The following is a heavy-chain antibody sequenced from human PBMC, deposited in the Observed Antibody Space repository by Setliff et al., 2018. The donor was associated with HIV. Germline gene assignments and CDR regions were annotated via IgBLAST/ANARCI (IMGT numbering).Heavy chain of an antibody. D-gene: IGHD5-12*01. Sequence: PGGSMRLSCAASGFTYRTFSMSWVRQAPGKWLEWVSAITGSGSTTYYTDSVKGRFTISRDNSNNTLFLHMDNLRAEDTAIYYCAKSDYNYNNLAGPNYFDFWGQGTLVTVSS. J-gene: IGHJ4*02. CDR3: AKSDYNYNNLAGPNYFDF. CDR2: ITGSGSTT. V-gene: IGHV3-23*01. CDR1: GFTYRTFS.